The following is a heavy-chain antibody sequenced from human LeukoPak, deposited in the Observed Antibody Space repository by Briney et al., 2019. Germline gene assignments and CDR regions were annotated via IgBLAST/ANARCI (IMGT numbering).Heavy chain of an antibody. V-gene: IGHV3-7*01. J-gene: IGHJ4*02. Sequence: GGSLRLSCAASGFTFSTYWMAWVRQAPGKGLEWVANIKGDESARHQADSVKGRFTISRDNTQNSVYLQMNNLRGDDTAVYYCARDVVGSLDYWGQGTLVSVSS. CDR2: IKGDESAR. CDR1: GFTFSTYW. CDR3: ARDVVGSLDY. D-gene: IGHD1-26*01.